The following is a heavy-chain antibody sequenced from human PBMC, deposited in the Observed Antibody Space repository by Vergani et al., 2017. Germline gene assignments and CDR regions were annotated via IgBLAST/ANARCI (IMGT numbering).Heavy chain of an antibody. D-gene: IGHD1-26*01. J-gene: IGHJ4*02. V-gene: IGHV4-30-4*01. CDR2: LFYSGST. Sequence: QVQLQESGPGLVKPSQTLSLTCTVSGGPISSGAYYWSWIRQPPGKGKEWIGYLFYSGSTYYNPSLKSRVTSSVDTFKNQFSLKLSSVTAADTAVYYCARSGSYGNTEHLDYWGQGTLVTVSS. CDR1: GGPISSGAYY. CDR3: ARSGSYGNTEHLDY.